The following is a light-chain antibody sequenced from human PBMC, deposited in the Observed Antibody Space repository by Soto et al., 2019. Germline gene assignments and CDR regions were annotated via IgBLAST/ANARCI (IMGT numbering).Light chain of an antibody. J-gene: IGLJ1*01. CDR3: SSYTSSSTYV. CDR1: SSDVGGHNY. CDR2: EVS. V-gene: IGLV2-14*01. Sequence: QSVLTQPASVSGSPGQSITISCTGTSSDVGGHNYVSWYQQHPGRAPKLMIYEVSNWPSGVSNRFSGSKSGNTASLTMSGLQPEDEADYYCSSYTSSSTYVFGTGTKLTVL.